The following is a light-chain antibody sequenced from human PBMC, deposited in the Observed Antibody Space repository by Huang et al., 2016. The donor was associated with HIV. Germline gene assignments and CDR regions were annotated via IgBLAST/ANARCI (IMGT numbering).Light chain of an antibody. V-gene: IGKV3-11*01. Sequence: EIVLTQSPNTLSLSPGERATLSCRASQSITTYLTWYQQRPGQAPRRLIYYTYYRASGIPARFSGSWSGTNFTLTIDSLEPGELATYYCQQRSGWPLTFGGGTKVQI. CDR1: QSITTY. J-gene: IGKJ4*01. CDR2: YTY. CDR3: QQRSGWPLT.